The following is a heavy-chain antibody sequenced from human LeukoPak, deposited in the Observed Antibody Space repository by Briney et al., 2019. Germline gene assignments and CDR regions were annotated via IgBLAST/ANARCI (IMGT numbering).Heavy chain of an antibody. V-gene: IGHV4-59*01. D-gene: IGHD5-12*01. CDR2: IYHSGST. J-gene: IGHJ4*02. CDR1: GGSISTYY. CDR3: ARGGGYASPIGY. Sequence: SETLSLTCTLSGGSISTYYWSWIRQPPGKGLEWIGYIYHSGSTNYNLSLKSRVTISVDTSKNQFSLKLSSVTAADTAVYYCARGGGYASPIGYWGQGALVTVSS.